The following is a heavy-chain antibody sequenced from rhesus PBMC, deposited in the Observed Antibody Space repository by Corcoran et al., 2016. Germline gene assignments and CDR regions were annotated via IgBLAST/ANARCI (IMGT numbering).Heavy chain of an antibody. CDR3: AKDPRIAAAPEYFEF. D-gene: IGHD6-31*01. CDR2: ISNGGGST. J-gene: IGHJ1*01. CDR1: GFTFSSYG. Sequence: EVQLVESGGGLVQPGGSLRLSCAAPGFTFSSYGMSWVRQAPGKGREWISYISNGGGSTYSADSVKGRFTISRDNSKNTLSLQMNSLRAEDTAVYYCAKDPRIAAAPEYFEFWGQGALVTVSS. V-gene: IGHV3S5*01.